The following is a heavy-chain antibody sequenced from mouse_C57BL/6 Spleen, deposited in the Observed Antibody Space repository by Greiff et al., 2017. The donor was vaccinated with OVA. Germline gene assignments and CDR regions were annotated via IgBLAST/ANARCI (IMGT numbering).Heavy chain of an antibody. J-gene: IGHJ2*01. V-gene: IGHV1-82*01. D-gene: IGHD3-1*01. CDR1: GYAFSSSW. CDR2: IYPGDGDT. CDR3: ARSGDYLDY. Sequence: QVQLQQSGPELVKPGASVKISCKASGYAFSSSWMNWVKQRPGKGLEWIGRIYPGDGDTNYNGKFKGKATLTADKSSSTAYMQLSGLTSEDSAVYFCARSGDYLDYWGQGTTLTVSS.